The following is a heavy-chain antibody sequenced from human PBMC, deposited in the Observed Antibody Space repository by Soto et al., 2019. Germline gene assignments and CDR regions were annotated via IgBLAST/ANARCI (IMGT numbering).Heavy chain of an antibody. D-gene: IGHD3-22*01. J-gene: IGHJ4*02. CDR3: ARIGSYYYDSSGYLH. Sequence: SETLSLTCTVSGGSISSSSYYWGWIRQPPGKGREWIGSIYYSGSTYYNPSLKSRVTISVDTSKNQFSLKLSSVTAADTAVYYCARIGSYYYDSSGYLHWGQGTLGTVSS. CDR1: GGSISSSSYY. CDR2: IYYSGST. V-gene: IGHV4-39*01.